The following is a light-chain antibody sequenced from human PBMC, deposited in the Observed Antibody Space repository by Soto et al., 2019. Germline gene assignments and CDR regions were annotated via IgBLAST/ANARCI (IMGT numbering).Light chain of an antibody. Sequence: DIVMTQSPDSLAVSLGERATINCESSQSVFYSSDNKNYLAWYQQKPGQPPKLLIYWASTRESGVPDRFSGSGSGTDFTLTISSLRAEDVAVYYCQQYYSTPLTFGGGTKVEIK. V-gene: IGKV4-1*01. CDR3: QQYYSTPLT. CDR2: WAS. CDR1: QSVFYSSDNKNY. J-gene: IGKJ4*01.